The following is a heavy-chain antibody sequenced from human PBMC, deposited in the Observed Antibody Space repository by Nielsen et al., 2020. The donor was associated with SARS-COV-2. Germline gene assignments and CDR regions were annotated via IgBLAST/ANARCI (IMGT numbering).Heavy chain of an antibody. CDR1: GGSISSYY. J-gene: IGHJ3*02. CDR2: IYYSGST. CDR3: ARDVGYTSYSYGYDDAFDI. Sequence: SETLSLTCTVSGGSISSYYWSWIRQPPGKGLEWIGYIYYSGSTNYNPSLKSRVTISVDTSKNQFSLKLSSVTATDTAVYYCARDVGYTSYSYGYDDAFDIWGQGTMVTVSS. V-gene: IGHV4-59*01. D-gene: IGHD5-18*01.